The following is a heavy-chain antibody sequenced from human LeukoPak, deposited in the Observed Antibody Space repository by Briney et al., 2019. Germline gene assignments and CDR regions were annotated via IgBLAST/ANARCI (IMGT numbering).Heavy chain of an antibody. V-gene: IGHV3-23*01. D-gene: IGHD4/OR15-4a*01. CDR2: LSGSGSST. Sequence: GGSLRLSCVASGFIFNKHAMSWVRQAPGKGLEWVSGLSGSGSSTDYADSVKGRFTVSRDNSKNTLFLQMNSLRAEDTAIYYCARERDYGPADYWGQGTLVTVSS. J-gene: IGHJ4*02. CDR1: GFIFNKHA. CDR3: ARERDYGPADY.